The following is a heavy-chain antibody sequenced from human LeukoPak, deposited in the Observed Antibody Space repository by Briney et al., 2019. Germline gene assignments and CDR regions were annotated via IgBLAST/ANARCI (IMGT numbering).Heavy chain of an antibody. CDR2: IYPGDSDT. Sequence: GESLKISCKCSGYSFPIYWIAWVRQMPGKGLEWMGIIYPGDSDTRYSPSFQGQITISADKSISTAYQQWSRLKASDTAMYYDARRSTYGSGTNYLFDYWGQGTLVTVSS. V-gene: IGHV5-51*01. D-gene: IGHD3-10*01. CDR3: ARRSTYGSGTNYLFDY. CDR1: GYSFPIYW. J-gene: IGHJ4*02.